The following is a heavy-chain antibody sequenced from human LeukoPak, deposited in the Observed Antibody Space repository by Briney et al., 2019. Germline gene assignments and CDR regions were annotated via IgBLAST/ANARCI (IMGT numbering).Heavy chain of an antibody. CDR2: INHSGST. Sequence: SETLSLTCAVYGGSFSGYYWSWIRQPPGKGLEWIGEINHSGSTNYNPSLKSRVTISVDTSKNQFSLKLSSVTAADTAVYYCARGRGWYRSVFDYWGQGTLVTVSS. V-gene: IGHV4-34*01. D-gene: IGHD6-19*01. J-gene: IGHJ4*02. CDR3: ARGRGWYRSVFDY. CDR1: GGSFSGYY.